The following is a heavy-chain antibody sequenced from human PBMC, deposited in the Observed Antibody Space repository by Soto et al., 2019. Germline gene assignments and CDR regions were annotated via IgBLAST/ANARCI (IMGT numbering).Heavy chain of an antibody. D-gene: IGHD3-10*01. J-gene: IGHJ4*02. CDR2: ISGIRDYI. Sequence: EVQLVESGGGLVNPGGSLRLSCAASGFTFSYYPLHWVRRTPGKGLEWVSSISGIRDYIRYADSVKGRFTISRDNAKTSLYLQMNSLTAEDTAVYYCAREGVHNYTEYYFDYWGQGTLVTVSS. CDR3: AREGVHNYTEYYFDY. CDR1: GFTFSYYP. V-gene: IGHV3-21*06.